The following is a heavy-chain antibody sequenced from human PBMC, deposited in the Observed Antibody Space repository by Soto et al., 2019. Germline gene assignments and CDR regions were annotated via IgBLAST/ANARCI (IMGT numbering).Heavy chain of an antibody. V-gene: IGHV1-18*01. D-gene: IGHD6-19*01. Sequence: QVQLVQSGAEVKKPGASVKVSCKTSGYPFTSYGINWVRQAPGQGPEWMGWISAYDDKTIYSQKFQGRVTLTADTSMTTAYMELRGLRFDDTAVYYCARDRLIAVTGLLRNWGQGTLVTVSS. CDR2: ISAYDDKT. J-gene: IGHJ4*02. CDR1: GYPFTSYG. CDR3: ARDRLIAVTGLLRN.